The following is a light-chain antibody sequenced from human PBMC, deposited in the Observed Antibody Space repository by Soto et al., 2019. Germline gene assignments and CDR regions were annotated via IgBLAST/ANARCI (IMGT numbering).Light chain of an antibody. Sequence: EIVMTQSPATLSVSPGERATLSCRASQSVDSNLAWYQQKPGQAPRLLIFGASTRATGIPARFSGSGSGTDFTLTISSLQSEDFGVYFCQPYDNWPLTFGGGTKGEIK. CDR2: GAS. CDR1: QSVDSN. J-gene: IGKJ4*01. CDR3: QPYDNWPLT. V-gene: IGKV3D-15*01.